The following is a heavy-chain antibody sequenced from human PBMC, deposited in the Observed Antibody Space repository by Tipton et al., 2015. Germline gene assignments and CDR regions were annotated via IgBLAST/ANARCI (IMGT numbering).Heavy chain of an antibody. D-gene: IGHD3-3*01. J-gene: IGHJ4*02. Sequence: TPSLTCTVSGDSITSSSHYWGWIRQPPGKGLEWIGSIYSGGSTYYNPSLKSRVTISVDTSRNQFSLKLNSLTAADTAVYYCARNHDFWSGYFYYWGQGSLVTVSS. V-gene: IGHV4-39*01. CDR3: ARNHDFWSGYFYY. CDR2: IYSGGST. CDR1: GDSITSSSHY.